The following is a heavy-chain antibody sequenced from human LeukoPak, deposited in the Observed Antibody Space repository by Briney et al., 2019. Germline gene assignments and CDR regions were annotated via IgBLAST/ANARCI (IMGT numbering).Heavy chain of an antibody. J-gene: IGHJ6*02. Sequence: GGSLRLSCTASGFTFADYAMHWVRQAPGKGLEWVSLISGDGESTYYADSVKGRFTSSRDNSKNSLYLQMNSLRTEDTALYYCTKDAPASSSGFYDYYGMDVWDQVTTVTVSS. V-gene: IGHV3-43*02. CDR1: GFTFADYA. CDR3: TKDAPASSSGFYDYYGMDV. CDR2: ISGDGEST. D-gene: IGHD6-6*01.